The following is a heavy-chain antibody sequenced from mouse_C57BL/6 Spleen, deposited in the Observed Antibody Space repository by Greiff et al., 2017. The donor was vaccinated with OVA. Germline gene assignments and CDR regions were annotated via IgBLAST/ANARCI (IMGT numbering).Heavy chain of an antibody. Sequence: QVQLKQPGAELVKPGASVKLSCKASGYTFTSYWMHWVKQRPGQGLAWIGMIHPNSGSTNYNEKFKSKATLTVDKSSSTAYMQLSSLTSEDSAVYYCARYYGHWYFDVWGTGTTVTVSS. V-gene: IGHV1-64*01. CDR2: IHPNSGST. D-gene: IGHD1-1*02. CDR1: GYTFTSYW. J-gene: IGHJ1*03. CDR3: ARYYGHWYFDV.